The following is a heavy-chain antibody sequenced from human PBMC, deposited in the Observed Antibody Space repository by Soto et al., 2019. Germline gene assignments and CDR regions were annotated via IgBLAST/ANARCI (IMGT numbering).Heavy chain of an antibody. Sequence: QVQLVESGGGVVQPGRSLRLSCAASGFTISSYGMHWVRQAPGKGLEWVAVISYDGSNKYNAASVKGRFTISRDISKNTLYLQMNSLRAEDTAVYYCAKDRAPREGFYYYGMDVWGQGTTVTVSS. CDR2: ISYDGSNK. V-gene: IGHV3-30*18. J-gene: IGHJ6*02. CDR3: AKDRAPREGFYYYGMDV. D-gene: IGHD1-26*01. CDR1: GFTISSYG.